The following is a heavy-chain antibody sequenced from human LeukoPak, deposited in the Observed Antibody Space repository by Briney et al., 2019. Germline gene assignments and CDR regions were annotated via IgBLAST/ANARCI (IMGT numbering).Heavy chain of an antibody. J-gene: IGHJ4*02. CDR3: VRDGENSAAGRYFDY. CDR1: EFTFSSFT. V-gene: IGHV3-21*01. Sequence: GGSLRLSCAASEFTFSSFTMNWVHQAPGKGLEWVSSSNSRSAYTYYTDSVKGRFTISRDNAKNSLYLQMDSLRAEDTAVYYCVRDGENSAAGRYFDYWGQGTLVTVSS. CDR2: SNSRSAYT. D-gene: IGHD6-13*01.